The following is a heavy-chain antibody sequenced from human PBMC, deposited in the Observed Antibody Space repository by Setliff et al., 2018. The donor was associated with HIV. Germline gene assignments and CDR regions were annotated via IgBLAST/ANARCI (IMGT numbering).Heavy chain of an antibody. D-gene: IGHD3-22*01. CDR1: GYTFTSYD. J-gene: IGHJ6*03. CDR3: ARARRDSYDRGRRNHYYIDV. Sequence: GASVKVSCKASGYTFTSYDINWVRQATGQGLEWMGWMNPNSGNTGYAQKFQGRVTMTRNTSISTAYMELSSLRSEDTAVYYCARARRDSYDRGRRNHYYIDVWGKGTTVTVSS. V-gene: IGHV1-8*02. CDR2: MNPNSGNT.